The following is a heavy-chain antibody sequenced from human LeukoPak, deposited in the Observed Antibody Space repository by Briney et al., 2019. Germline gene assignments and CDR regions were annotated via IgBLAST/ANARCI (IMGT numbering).Heavy chain of an antibody. D-gene: IGHD3-10*01. V-gene: IGHV4-59*01. J-gene: IGHJ3*02. CDR2: IYYSGST. CDR3: ARDYPKYGSGSYTDAFDI. Sequence: SETLSLTCTVSGGSIRSYYWSLIRQPPGKGLEWIGYIYYSGSTNYNPSLKSRVTISVDTSKNQFSLKLSSVTAADTAVYYCARDYPKYGSGSYTDAFDIWGQGTMVTVSS. CDR1: GGSIRSYY.